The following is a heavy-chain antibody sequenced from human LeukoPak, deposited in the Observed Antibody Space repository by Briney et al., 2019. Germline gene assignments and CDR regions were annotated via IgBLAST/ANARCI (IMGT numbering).Heavy chain of an antibody. D-gene: IGHD2-15*01. CDR1: GYTFTGYY. V-gene: IGHV1-2*02. J-gene: IGHJ6*03. CDR3: ARDVVVAAPGYYMDV. CDR2: INPNSGGT. Sequence: ASVKVSCKASGYTFTGYYMHWVRQAPGQGLEWMGWINPNSGGTNYARKFQGRVTMTRDTPISTAYMELNRLRSDDTAVYYCARDVVVAAPGYYMDVWGKGTTVTVSS.